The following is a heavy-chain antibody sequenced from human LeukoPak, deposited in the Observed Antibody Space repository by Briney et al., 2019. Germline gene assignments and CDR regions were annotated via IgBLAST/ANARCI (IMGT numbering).Heavy chain of an antibody. J-gene: IGHJ4*02. V-gene: IGHV4-59*11. CDR1: SGSINNHY. CDR2: IYNSWNT. D-gene: IGHD5-18*01. Sequence: SETLSLTCIVSSGSINNHYWSWIRQPPGNGLEWIGYIYNSWNTNYNPPLQSRVTISMDASRKQFSLNLTSVTAADTAVYYCARDQIGYGLDYWGQGTLVTVSS. CDR3: ARDQIGYGLDY.